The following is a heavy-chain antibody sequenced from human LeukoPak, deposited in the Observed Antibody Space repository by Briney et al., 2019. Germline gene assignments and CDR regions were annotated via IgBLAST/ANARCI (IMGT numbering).Heavy chain of an antibody. CDR2: INAGNGNT. CDR1: GYIFTSYG. V-gene: IGHV1-3*01. J-gene: IGHJ3*02. D-gene: IGHD3-10*01. CDR3: ARVRWFGERFDAFDI. Sequence: ASVKVSCKASGYIFTSYGVHWVRQAPGQRLEWMGRINAGNGNTKYSQKFQGRVSVTRDTSASTAYMELSSLRSEDTAVYYCARVRWFGERFDAFDIWGQGTMVTVSS.